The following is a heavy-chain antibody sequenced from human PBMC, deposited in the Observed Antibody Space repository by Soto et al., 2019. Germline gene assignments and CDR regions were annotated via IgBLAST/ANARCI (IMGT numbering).Heavy chain of an antibody. CDR3: AHRPGVGGSGSYYPRVYFDY. V-gene: IGHV2-5*02. Sequence: GPTLVNPPQTLPLPCTFSGSSLSTSGVGVGWIRQPPGKALEWLALIYWDDDKRYSPSLKSRLTITKDSSKNQVVLTMTNMDPVDTATYYCAHRPGVGGSGSYYPRVYFDYWGQGTLVTVSS. J-gene: IGHJ4*02. CDR2: IYWDDDK. D-gene: IGHD3-10*01. CDR1: GSSLSTSGVG.